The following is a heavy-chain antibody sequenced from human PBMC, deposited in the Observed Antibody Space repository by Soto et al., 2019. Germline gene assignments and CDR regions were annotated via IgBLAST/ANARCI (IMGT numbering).Heavy chain of an antibody. CDR2: TYYRSKWYN. CDR3: ARKAPYCGGDCYDY. J-gene: IGHJ4*02. CDR1: GDSVSSTSSA. D-gene: IGHD2-21*01. V-gene: IGHV6-1*01. Sequence: SPTLPITYAISGDSVSSTSSAWNCIRQSPSRGLEWLGRTYYRSKWYNDYAVSVKSRITINPDTSKNQFSLQLNSVTPEDTAVYYCARKAPYCGGDCYDYWGQGTLVTVSS.